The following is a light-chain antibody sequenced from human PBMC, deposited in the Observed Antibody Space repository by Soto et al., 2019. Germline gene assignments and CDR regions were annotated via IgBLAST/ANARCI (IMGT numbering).Light chain of an antibody. J-gene: IGKJ1*01. CDR2: GAS. Sequence: EIVLTQSPGTLSLSPGERATLSCRASQSVSSSYLAWYQQQPGQAPRLLIYGASSRATGIPARVSGSGSGTEFTLTISSLQSEDFEVYYCQQYNNWPRTFGQGTKVDIK. CDR1: QSVSSSY. CDR3: QQYNNWPRT. V-gene: IGKV3D-15*01.